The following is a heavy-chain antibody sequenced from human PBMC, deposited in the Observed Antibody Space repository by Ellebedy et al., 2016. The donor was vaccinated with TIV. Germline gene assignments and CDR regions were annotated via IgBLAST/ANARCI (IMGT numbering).Heavy chain of an antibody. CDR2: INAGNDYT. J-gene: IGHJ4*02. D-gene: IGHD3-9*01. CDR3: ARDLRYFDWLQFDY. V-gene: IGHV1-3*01. CDR1: GYTFSNFA. Sequence: AASVKVSCKASGYTFSNFAMHWVRQAPGQGLAWMGWINAGNDYTKYSQKFQGRVTITRDTSASTAYMELSSLRSEDTAVYYCARDLRYFDWLQFDYWGQGTLVTVSS.